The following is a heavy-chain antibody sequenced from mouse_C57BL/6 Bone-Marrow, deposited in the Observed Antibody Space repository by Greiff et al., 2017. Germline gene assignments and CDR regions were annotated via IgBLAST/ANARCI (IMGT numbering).Heavy chain of an antibody. D-gene: IGHD1-1*02. CDR1: GYTFTDYY. Sequence: VQLQQSGPELVKPGASVKISCKASGYTFTDYYMNWVKQSHGKSLEWIGDINPNNGGTSYNQKFKGKATLTVDKSSSTAYMELRSLTSEDSAVYYCARAGWLEAMDYWGQGTSVTVSS. J-gene: IGHJ4*01. CDR3: ARAGWLEAMDY. V-gene: IGHV1-26*01. CDR2: INPNNGGT.